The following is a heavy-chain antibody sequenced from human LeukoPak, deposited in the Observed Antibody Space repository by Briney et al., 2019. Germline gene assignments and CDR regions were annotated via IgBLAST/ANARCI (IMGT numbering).Heavy chain of an antibody. V-gene: IGHV4-34*01. CDR1: GGSFSGYY. J-gene: IGHJ4*02. CDR2: INHSGST. CDR3: ARGPANIVVVGVGSYFDY. Sequence: SQTLSLTCAVYGGSFSGYYWSWIRKPPGKGLEWIGEINHSGSTNYNPSLKSRVTISVDTSKNQFSLKLSSVTAADTAVYYCARGPANIVVVGVGSYFDYWGQGTLVTVSS. D-gene: IGHD2-15*01.